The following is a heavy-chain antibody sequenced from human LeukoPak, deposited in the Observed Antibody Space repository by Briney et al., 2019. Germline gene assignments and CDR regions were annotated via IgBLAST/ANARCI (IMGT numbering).Heavy chain of an antibody. D-gene: IGHD3-10*01. CDR3: TTQWFGDSDYYFDY. CDR1: GFTFSGSA. CDR2: IRSTANGYAT. J-gene: IGHJ4*02. Sequence: PGGSLRLSCAASGFTFSGSALHWVRQASGKGLEWVGRIRSTANGYATAYAASVKGRFTISRDDSKNTAYLQMDSLKTEDTAVYYCTTQWFGDSDYYFDYWGQGTLVTVSS. V-gene: IGHV3-73*01.